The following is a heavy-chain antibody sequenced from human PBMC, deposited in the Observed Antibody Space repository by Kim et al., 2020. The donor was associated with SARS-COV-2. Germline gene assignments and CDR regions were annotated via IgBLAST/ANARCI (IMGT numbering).Heavy chain of an antibody. CDR2: ISYDGSNK. Sequence: GGSLRLSCAASGFTFSSYGMHWVRQAPGKGLEWVAVISYDGSNKYYADSVKGRFTISRDNSKNTLYLQMNSLRAEDTAVYYCAKAADDYIWGSYRYTEGAYFDYWGQGTLVTVSS. CDR3: AKAADDYIWGSYRYTEGAYFDY. CDR1: GFTFSSYG. J-gene: IGHJ4*02. V-gene: IGHV3-30*18. D-gene: IGHD3-16*02.